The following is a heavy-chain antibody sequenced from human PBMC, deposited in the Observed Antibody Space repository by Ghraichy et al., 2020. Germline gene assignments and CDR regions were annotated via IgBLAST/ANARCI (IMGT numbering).Heavy chain of an antibody. D-gene: IGHD1-26*01. CDR3: ARHGRGSSTDYLDY. V-gene: IGHV4-59*08. CDR1: GGSMSSDY. J-gene: IGHJ4*02. Sequence: SETLSLTCSVSGGSMSSDYWSWIRQPPGKGLEWIVIYFKGRTDYNPSLKSRVTISVDTSKNQFSLKLNSVTAADTAVYYCARHGRGSSTDYLDYWGQGKLVTVTS. CDR2: IYFKGRT.